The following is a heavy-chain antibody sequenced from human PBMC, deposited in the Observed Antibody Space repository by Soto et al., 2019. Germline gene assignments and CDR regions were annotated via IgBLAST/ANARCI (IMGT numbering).Heavy chain of an antibody. CDR1: GFSFSNYG. J-gene: IGHJ3*01. D-gene: IGHD3-22*01. CDR3: VKAQERCAQDFAVVITAFDV. CDR2: ISHDGNSH. V-gene: IGHV3-30*18. Sequence: QVHLVESGGGVVQPGRSLRLSCEGSGFSFSNYGIHWVRQAPGKGLEWVAVISHDGNSHHLADSVRGRFTISRDNSKNTVFQHMTSVRREDSTVYHCVKAQERCAQDFAVVITAFDVWGQGTMVTVSS.